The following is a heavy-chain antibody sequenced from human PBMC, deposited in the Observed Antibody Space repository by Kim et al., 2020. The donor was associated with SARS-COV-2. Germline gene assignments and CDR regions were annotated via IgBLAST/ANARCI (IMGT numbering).Heavy chain of an antibody. Sequence: GGSLRLSCAASGFTVSSNYMSWVRQAPGKGLEWVSVIYSGGSTYYAEAVKGRFTISRDNSKNTLYLQMNSLRAVDTAVYYCARAPQQLVLFDYYYYGMDVWGQGTTVTVSS. J-gene: IGHJ6*02. CDR1: GFTVSSNY. CDR2: IYSGGST. D-gene: IGHD6-13*01. CDR3: ARAPQQLVLFDYYYYGMDV. V-gene: IGHV3-66*01.